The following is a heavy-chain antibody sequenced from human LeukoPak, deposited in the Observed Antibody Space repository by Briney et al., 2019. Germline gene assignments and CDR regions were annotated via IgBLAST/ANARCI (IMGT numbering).Heavy chain of an antibody. Sequence: GGSLRLSCAASGFTFSSYGMHWVRQAPGKGLEWVAFIRYDGSNKYYADSVKGRFTISRDNSKNTLYLQMNSLRAEDTAVYYCAKVLVTYYYGSGSYSAFDIWGQGTMVTVSS. J-gene: IGHJ3*02. CDR2: IRYDGSNK. D-gene: IGHD3-10*01. CDR3: AKVLVTYYYGSGSYSAFDI. CDR1: GFTFSSYG. V-gene: IGHV3-30*02.